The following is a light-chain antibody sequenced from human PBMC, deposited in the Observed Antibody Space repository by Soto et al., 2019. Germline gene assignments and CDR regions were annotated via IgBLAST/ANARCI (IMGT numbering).Light chain of an antibody. Sequence: DIQMTQSPSSLSASVGDRVTITCRASQGISNLLGWFQHKPGKAPKRLIYAASSLQVGGRSRFSGSGSGTEFTLTITGLQPEDFADYYCLQHSTYPYTFGQGTKLEIK. CDR3: LQHSTYPYT. CDR1: QGISNL. J-gene: IGKJ2*01. CDR2: AAS. V-gene: IGKV1-17*01.